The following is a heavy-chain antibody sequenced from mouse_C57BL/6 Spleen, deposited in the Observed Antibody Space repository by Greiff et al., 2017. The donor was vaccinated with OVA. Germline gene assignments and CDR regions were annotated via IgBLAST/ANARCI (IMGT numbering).Heavy chain of an antibody. CDR1: GYTFTSYW. CDR3: AREDGNYYFDY. J-gene: IGHJ2*01. D-gene: IGHD2-1*01. CDR2: IYPSDSET. Sequence: QVQLQQPGAELVRPGSSVKLSCKASGYTFTSYWMDWVKQRPGQGLEWIGNIYPSDSETHYNQKFKDKATLTVDKSSSTAYMQLSSLISEDAAVYYCAREDGNYYFDYWGQGTTLTVSS. V-gene: IGHV1-61*01.